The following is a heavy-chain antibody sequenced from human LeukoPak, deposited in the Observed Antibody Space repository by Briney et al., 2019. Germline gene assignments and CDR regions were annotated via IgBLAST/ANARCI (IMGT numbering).Heavy chain of an antibody. J-gene: IGHJ3*02. CDR2: INPNSGGT. V-gene: IGHV1-2*02. D-gene: IGHD6-19*01. Sequence: ASVKVSCKASGYTFTGYYMHWVRQAPGQGLEWMGWINPNSGGTNYAQKFKGRVTMTRDTSISTAYMELSRLRSDDTAVYYCARDQAVADSDAFDIWGQGTMVTVSS. CDR1: GYTFTGYY. CDR3: ARDQAVADSDAFDI.